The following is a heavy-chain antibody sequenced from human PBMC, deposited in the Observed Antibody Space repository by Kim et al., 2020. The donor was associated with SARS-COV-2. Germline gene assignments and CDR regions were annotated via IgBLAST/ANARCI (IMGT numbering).Heavy chain of an antibody. V-gene: IGHV3-64*01. D-gene: IGHD3-22*01. Sequence: GGSLRLSCAASGFTFSSYAMHWVRQAPGKGLEYVSAISSNGGSTYYANSVKGRFTISRDNSKNTLYLQMGSLRAEDMAVYYCARDQDSSGYSFDWYFDLWGRGTLVTVSS. J-gene: IGHJ2*01. CDR3: ARDQDSSGYSFDWYFDL. CDR2: ISSNGGST. CDR1: GFTFSSYA.